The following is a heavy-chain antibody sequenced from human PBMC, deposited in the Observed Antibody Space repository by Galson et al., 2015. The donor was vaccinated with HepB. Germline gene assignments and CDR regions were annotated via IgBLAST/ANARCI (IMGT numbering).Heavy chain of an antibody. CDR1: GGSFSGYY. V-gene: IGHV4-34*01. J-gene: IGHJ1*01. CDR2: INHSGST. D-gene: IGHD6-13*01. CDR3: ASPGYSSSWYPAEYFQH. Sequence: LSLTCAVYGGSFSGYYWSWIRQPPGKGLEWIGEINHSGSTNYNPSLKSRVTISVDTSKNQFSLKLSSVTAADTAVYYCASPGYSSSWYPAEYFQHWGQGTLVTVSS.